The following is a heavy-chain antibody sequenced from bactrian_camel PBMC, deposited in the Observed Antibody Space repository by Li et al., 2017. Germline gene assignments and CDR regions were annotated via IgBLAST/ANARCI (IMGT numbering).Heavy chain of an antibody. CDR1: GFTFSSIG. J-gene: IGHJ4*01. D-gene: IGHD5*01. CDR2: INSDGTNT. Sequence: HVQLVESGGNLVQPGGSLRLSCEASGFTFSSIGMHWVRQAPGKGLEWVSSINSDGTNTYYADSVKGRFTISQDKSNNTLTLQMSSLKTEDTAVYYCAADCVRWDPQRGRFGNKYWGQGTQVTVS. CDR3: AADCVRWDPQRGRFGNKY. V-gene: IGHV3S6*01.